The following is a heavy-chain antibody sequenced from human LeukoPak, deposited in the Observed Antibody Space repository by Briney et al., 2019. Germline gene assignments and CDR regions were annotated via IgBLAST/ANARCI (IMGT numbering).Heavy chain of an antibody. D-gene: IGHD6-13*01. J-gene: IGHJ4*02. CDR2: ISSSGSTI. CDR3: ARDRGQQLVLGYFDY. Sequence: GSLRLSCVVSGFTFSSYAMSWVRQAPGKGLEWVSAISSSGSTIYYAGSVKGRFTISRDNAKNSLYLQMNSLRAEDTAVYYCARDRGQQLVLGYFDYWGQGTLVTVSS. V-gene: IGHV3-21*04. CDR1: GFTFSSYA.